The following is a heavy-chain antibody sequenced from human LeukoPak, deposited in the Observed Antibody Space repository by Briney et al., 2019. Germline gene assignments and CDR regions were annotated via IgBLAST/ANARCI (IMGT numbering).Heavy chain of an antibody. V-gene: IGHV1-69*05. CDR1: GGTFSSYA. D-gene: IGHD3-22*01. Sequence: SVKVSCKASGGTFSSYAISWVRQAPGQGLEWMGRIIPIFGTANYAQKFQGRVTITTAESTSTAYMELSSLRSEDTAVYYCARYDSSLLDAFDIWGQGTMVTVSS. CDR2: IIPIFGTA. J-gene: IGHJ3*02. CDR3: ARYDSSLLDAFDI.